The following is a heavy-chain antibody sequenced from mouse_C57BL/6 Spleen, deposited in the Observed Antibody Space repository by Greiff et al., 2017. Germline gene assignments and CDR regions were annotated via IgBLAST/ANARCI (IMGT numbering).Heavy chain of an antibody. CDR3: ARFIYYDYDGYYFDY. J-gene: IGHJ2*01. CDR1: GFTFTDYY. Sequence: DVHLVESGGGLVQPGGSLSLSCAASGFTFTDYYMSWVRQPPGKALEWLGFIRNKANGYTTEYSASVKGRFTISRDNSQSILYLQMNALRAEDSATYYCARFIYYDYDGYYFDYWGQGTTLTVSS. CDR2: IRNKANGYTT. D-gene: IGHD2-4*01. V-gene: IGHV7-3*01.